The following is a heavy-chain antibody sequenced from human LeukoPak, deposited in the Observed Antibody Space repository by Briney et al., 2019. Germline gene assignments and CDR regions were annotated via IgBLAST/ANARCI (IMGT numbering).Heavy chain of an antibody. V-gene: IGHV4-34*01. CDR1: GGSFSGYY. D-gene: IGHD1-26*01. CDR2: INHSGST. J-gene: IGHJ6*03. Sequence: SETLSLTCAVYGGSFSGYYWSWIRQPPGKGLEWIGEINHSGSTNYNPSLKSRVIISVDTSKNQFSLRLSSVTAADTALYYCATSPELQNSDYYYMDVWGKGTTVTVSS. CDR3: ATSPELQNSDYYYMDV.